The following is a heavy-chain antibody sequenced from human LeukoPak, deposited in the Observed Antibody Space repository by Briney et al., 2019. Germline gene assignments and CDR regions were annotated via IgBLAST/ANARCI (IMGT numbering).Heavy chain of an antibody. J-gene: IGHJ6*02. CDR1: GFTFSSYA. D-gene: IGHD2-15*01. CDR3: PKGGRGCSGGNCYGDYYYAMDV. CDR2: ISGSGGST. V-gene: IGHV3-23*01. Sequence: PGGSLRLSCAASGFTFSSYAMSWVRQAPGKGLEWVSAISGSGGSTYYADSVKGRFTISRDNSKNTLYLQMNSLRAEDTAVYYCPKGGRGCSGGNCYGDYYYAMDVWGQGTTVTVPS.